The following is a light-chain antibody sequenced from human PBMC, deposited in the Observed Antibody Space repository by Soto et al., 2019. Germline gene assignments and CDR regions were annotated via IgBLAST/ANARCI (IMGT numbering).Light chain of an antibody. Sequence: DIQLTQSPSSLSASVGDRVTITCRAGQTISDYLNWYQQKPGTAPKLLIYDASDLETGVPSRFSGSGSGTGFTFTISSLQPEDFATYYCQQYESLPLTFGQGTRLEIK. J-gene: IGKJ5*01. CDR1: QTISDY. CDR2: DAS. CDR3: QQYESLPLT. V-gene: IGKV1-33*01.